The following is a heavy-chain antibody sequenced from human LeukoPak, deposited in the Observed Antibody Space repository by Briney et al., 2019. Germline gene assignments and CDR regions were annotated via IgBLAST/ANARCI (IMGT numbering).Heavy chain of an antibody. D-gene: IGHD3-22*01. J-gene: IGHJ2*01. CDR3: ASSAYYYDSSAGYFDL. CDR1: GGSISSYY. V-gene: IGHV4-59*01. CDR2: IYYSGST. Sequence: PSETLSLTCTVSGGSISSYYWSWIRQPPGKGLEWIGYIYYSGSTNYNPSLKSRVTISVDTSKNQFSLKLSSVTAADTAVYYCASSAYYYDSSAGYFDLWGRGTLVTVSS.